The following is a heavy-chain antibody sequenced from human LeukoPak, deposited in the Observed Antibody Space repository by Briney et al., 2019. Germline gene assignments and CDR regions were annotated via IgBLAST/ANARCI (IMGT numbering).Heavy chain of an antibody. CDR2: INTNTGNP. CDR1: GYTFTSYA. Sequence: ASVKVSCKASGYTFTSYAMNWVRQAPGQGLEWMGWINTNTGNPTYAQGFTGRFVFSLDTSVSTAYLQISSLKAEDTAVYYCARAVYYYDSSGSEGGAFDIWGQGTMVTVSS. V-gene: IGHV7-4-1*02. D-gene: IGHD3-22*01. J-gene: IGHJ3*02. CDR3: ARAVYYYDSSGSEGGAFDI.